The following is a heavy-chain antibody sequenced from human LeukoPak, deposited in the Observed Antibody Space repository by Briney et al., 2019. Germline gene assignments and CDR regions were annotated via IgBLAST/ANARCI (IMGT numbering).Heavy chain of an antibody. V-gene: IGHV4-30-2*01. Sequence: SETLSLTCTVSGGSISSGGYYWSWIRQPPGKGLEWIGYIYHSGSTYYNPSLKSRVTISVDRSKNQFSLKLSSVTAADTAVYYCAREGIAAAGPDYWGQGTLVTVSS. D-gene: IGHD6-13*01. CDR2: IYHSGST. CDR3: AREGIAAAGPDY. CDR1: GGSISSGGYY. J-gene: IGHJ4*02.